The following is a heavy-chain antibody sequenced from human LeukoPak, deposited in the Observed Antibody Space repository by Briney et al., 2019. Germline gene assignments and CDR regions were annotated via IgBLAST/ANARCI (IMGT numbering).Heavy chain of an antibody. J-gene: IGHJ5*02. Sequence: SETLSLTCTVSGGSISSSSYYWGWVRRPPGKGVEYIGSIYYSGSTYYNPSLKSRVTISVDTSKNQFSLKLSSVTAADTAVYYCARRGVYCSGVSCLSWFAPWGQGTLVTVSS. V-gene: IGHV4-39*01. D-gene: IGHD2-15*01. CDR2: IYYSGST. CDR3: ARRGVYCSGVSCLSWFAP. CDR1: GGSISSSSYY.